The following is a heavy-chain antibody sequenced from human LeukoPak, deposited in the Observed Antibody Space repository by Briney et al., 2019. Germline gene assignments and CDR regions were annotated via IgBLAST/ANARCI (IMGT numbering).Heavy chain of an antibody. Sequence: SETLSLTCTVSGGSMRSYFWNWIRQPAGKGLEWIGRIYNSGSTKYNPSLKSRVTMSVDTSKHQFSLKLSSVTAADTAVYYCAREEGSSTSYYYYYMDVWGKGTTVTVSS. J-gene: IGHJ6*03. V-gene: IGHV4-4*07. D-gene: IGHD2-2*01. CDR1: GGSMRSYF. CDR3: AREEGSSTSYYYYYMDV. CDR2: IYNSGST.